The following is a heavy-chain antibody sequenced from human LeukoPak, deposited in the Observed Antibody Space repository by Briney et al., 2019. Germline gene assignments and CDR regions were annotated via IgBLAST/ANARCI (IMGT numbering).Heavy chain of an antibody. D-gene: IGHD3-22*01. Sequence: GASVKVSCKASGYSFPSYGINWVRQAPGQGLEWMGWISAYNGNTNYAQNLQGRVTMTTDTSTSTAYTELRSLRSDDTAVYYCVRESGGYYGGAFDYWGQGTLVTVSS. CDR3: VRESGGYYGGAFDY. J-gene: IGHJ4*02. CDR1: GYSFPSYG. V-gene: IGHV1-18*01. CDR2: ISAYNGNT.